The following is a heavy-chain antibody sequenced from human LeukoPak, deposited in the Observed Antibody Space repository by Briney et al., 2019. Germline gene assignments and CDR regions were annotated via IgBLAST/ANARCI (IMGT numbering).Heavy chain of an antibody. J-gene: IGHJ4*02. CDR2: INPNSSGT. CDR1: GYTFTGYY. CDR3: ARGLDSSGYYLDY. D-gene: IGHD3-22*01. Sequence: ASVKVSCKASGYTFTGYYMHWVRQAPGQGLEWMGWINPNSSGTNYAQKFQGRVTMTRDTSISTAYMELSRLRSDDTAVYYCARGLDSSGYYLDYWGQGTLVTVSS. V-gene: IGHV1-2*02.